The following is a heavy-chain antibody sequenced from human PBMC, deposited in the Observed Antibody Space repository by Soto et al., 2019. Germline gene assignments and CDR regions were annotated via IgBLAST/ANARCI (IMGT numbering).Heavy chain of an antibody. D-gene: IGHD2-2*01. Sequence: GGSLRLSCAASGFTFSSYGMNWVRQAPGKGLEWVAVIWYDGSNKYYADSVKGRFTISRDNSKNTLYLQMNSLSAEDTAVYYCARDPPLYCSSTSCLKLNYYYYGMDFWGQGTTVTVSS. J-gene: IGHJ6*02. CDR3: ARDPPLYCSSTSCLKLNYYYYGMDF. CDR1: GFTFSSYG. CDR2: IWYDGSNK. V-gene: IGHV3-33*01.